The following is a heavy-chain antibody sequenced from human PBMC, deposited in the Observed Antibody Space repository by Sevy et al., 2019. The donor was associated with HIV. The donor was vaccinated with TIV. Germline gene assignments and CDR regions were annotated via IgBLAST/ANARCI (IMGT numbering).Heavy chain of an antibody. CDR2: INPKSGAT. CDR1: GYTFSDSGYY. D-gene: IGHD3-3*01. J-gene: IGHJ6*02. CDR3: ARESYDFWTGPVDYDYGMDV. V-gene: IGHV1-2*02. Sequence: ASVKVSCKASGYTFSDSGYYVHWVRQAPGQGLEWMGWINPKSGATNYAQKFQGRVTMTRDTSVSTANIELNRLPSDETAVYYCARESYDFWTGPVDYDYGMDVWGQGTTVTVSS.